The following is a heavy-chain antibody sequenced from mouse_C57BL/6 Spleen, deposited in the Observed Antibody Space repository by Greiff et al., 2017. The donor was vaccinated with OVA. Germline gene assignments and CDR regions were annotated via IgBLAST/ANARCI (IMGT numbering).Heavy chain of an antibody. D-gene: IGHD2-1*01. CDR3: TRDGGNYVWFAY. V-gene: IGHV1-15*01. J-gene: IGHJ3*01. Sequence: VHLVESGAELVRPGASVTLSCKASGYTFTDYEMHWVKQTPVHGLEWIGAIDPETGGTAYNQKFKGKAILTADKSSSTAYMELRSLTSEDSAVYYCTRDGGNYVWFAYWGQGTLVTVSA. CDR1: GYTFTDYE. CDR2: IDPETGGT.